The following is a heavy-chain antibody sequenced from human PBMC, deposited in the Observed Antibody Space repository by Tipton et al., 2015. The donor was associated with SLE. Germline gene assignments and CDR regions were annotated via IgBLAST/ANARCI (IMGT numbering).Heavy chain of an antibody. J-gene: IGHJ6*03. D-gene: IGHD3-10*01. Sequence: TLSLTCTVSGGSISNYYWSWIRQPPGKGLEWIGYIYYSGSTNYNPSLKSRVTISVDTSKSQFSLKLSSVTAADTAVYYCARDQGDLYYYYYMDVWGKGTTVTVSS. CDR2: IYYSGST. CDR1: GGSISNYY. V-gene: IGHV4-59*12. CDR3: ARDQGDLYYYYYMDV.